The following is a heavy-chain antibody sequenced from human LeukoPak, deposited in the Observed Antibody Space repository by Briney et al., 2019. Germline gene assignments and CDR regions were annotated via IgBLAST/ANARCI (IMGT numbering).Heavy chain of an antibody. D-gene: IGHD5-18*01. V-gene: IGHV4-34*01. CDR1: GGSFSGYY. CDR2: INHSGST. J-gene: IGHJ4*02. Sequence: PSETLSLTCAVYGGSFSGYYWSWTRQPPGKGLEWIGEINHSGSTNYNPSLKSRVTISVDTSKNQFSLKLSSVTAADTAVYYCARGLSRYSWFDYWGQGTLVTVSS. CDR3: ARGLSRYSWFDY.